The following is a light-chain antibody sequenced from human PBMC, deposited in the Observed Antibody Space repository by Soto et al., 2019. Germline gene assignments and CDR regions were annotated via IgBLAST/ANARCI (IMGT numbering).Light chain of an antibody. CDR2: EVN. Sequence: QSVLTQPRSVSGSPGQSVTISCTATGSDVGDSSHVSWYQLHPGKAPKLMIYEVNNRPSGVPDRFSGSKSGSMASLTISGLQAEDEAEYYCCLSPGSLTWLFGGGTKLTVL. CDR3: CLSPGSLTWL. V-gene: IGLV2-11*01. J-gene: IGLJ3*02. CDR1: GSDVGDSSH.